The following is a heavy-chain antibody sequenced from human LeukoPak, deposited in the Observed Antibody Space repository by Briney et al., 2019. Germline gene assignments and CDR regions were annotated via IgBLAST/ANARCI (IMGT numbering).Heavy chain of an antibody. J-gene: IGHJ4*02. D-gene: IGHD1-1*01. CDR1: GYTFSTYG. V-gene: IGHV1-18*01. Sequence: ASVKVSCKTSGYTFSTYGITWVRQAPGQGFQWMGWISAHSGNTKYAENFQGRISLTTDTPATTAYMELRSLTSDDTAVYYCARDLSSGGWTLEFDYWGQGSLVTVAS. CDR2: ISAHSGNT. CDR3: ARDLSSGGWTLEFDY.